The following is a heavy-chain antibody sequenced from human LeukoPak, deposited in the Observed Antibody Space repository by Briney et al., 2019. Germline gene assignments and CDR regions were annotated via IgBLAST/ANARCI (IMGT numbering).Heavy chain of an antibody. CDR1: GFTFSSYG. V-gene: IGHV3-33*01. D-gene: IGHD3-9*01. Sequence: GRSLRLSCSASGFTFSSYGMHWVRQAPGKELEWVAVIWYDGSNKYYADSVKGRFTISRDNSKNTLYLQMNSLRGEDTAVYYCARDRGYFDYFDYWGQGTLVTVSS. CDR3: ARDRGYFDYFDY. CDR2: IWYDGSNK. J-gene: IGHJ4*02.